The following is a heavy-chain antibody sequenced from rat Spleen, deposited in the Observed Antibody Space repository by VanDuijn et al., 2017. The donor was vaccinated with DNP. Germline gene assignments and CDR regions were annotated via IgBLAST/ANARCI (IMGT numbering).Heavy chain of an antibody. D-gene: IGHD4-4*01. V-gene: IGHV5-22*01. J-gene: IGHJ3*01. CDR2: ISYEGSST. CDR3: ARQRGYFDY. Sequence: EVQLVESGGALVQPGRSLKLSCAASGFTFSDHGMAWVRQAPAKGLEWVASISYEGSSTYYGDSVKGRFTISRDNAKSTTNLQMNSLRSEDTGTYYCARQRGYFDYWGQGTLVTVSS. CDR1: GFTFSDHG.